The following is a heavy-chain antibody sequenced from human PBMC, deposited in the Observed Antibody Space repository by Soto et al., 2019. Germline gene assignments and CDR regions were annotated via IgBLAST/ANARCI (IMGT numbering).Heavy chain of an antibody. CDR2: ISYDGSNK. Sequence: LRLSCAASGFTFSSYGMHWVRQAPGKGLEWVAVISYDGSNKYYADSVKGRFTISRDNSKNTLHLQMNSLRAEDTAVYYCAKEKYYYDSSGPKVLDYWGQGTLVTVSS. V-gene: IGHV3-30*18. J-gene: IGHJ4*02. CDR1: GFTFSSYG. D-gene: IGHD3-22*01. CDR3: AKEKYYYDSSGPKVLDY.